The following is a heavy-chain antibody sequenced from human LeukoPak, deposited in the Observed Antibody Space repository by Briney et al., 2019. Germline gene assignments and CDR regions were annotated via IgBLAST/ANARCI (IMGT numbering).Heavy chain of an antibody. CDR1: GGSFSGYY. CDR3: ARGGDYGDHHLDY. CDR2: INHSGST. Sequence: SETLSLTCAVYGGSFSGYYWSWIRQPPGKGLEWIGEINHSGSTHYNPSLKSRVTISVDTSKNQFSLKLSSVTAADTAVYYCARGGDYGDHHLDYWGQGTLVTVSS. D-gene: IGHD4-17*01. J-gene: IGHJ4*02. V-gene: IGHV4-34*01.